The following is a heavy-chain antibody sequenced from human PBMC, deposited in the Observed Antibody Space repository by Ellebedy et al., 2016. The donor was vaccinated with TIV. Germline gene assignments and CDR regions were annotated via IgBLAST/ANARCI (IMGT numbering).Heavy chain of an antibody. CDR2: INPSGGST. V-gene: IGHV1-46*01. CDR3: ARDRSIGGNSGPLSGY. D-gene: IGHD4-23*01. CDR1: GYTFTSYY. J-gene: IGHJ4*02. Sequence: ASVKVSCXASGYTFTSYYMHWVRQASGQGLEWMGIINPSGGSTSYAQKFQGRVTMTRDTSTSTVYMELSSLRSEDTAVYYCARDRSIGGNSGPLSGYWGQGTLVTVSS.